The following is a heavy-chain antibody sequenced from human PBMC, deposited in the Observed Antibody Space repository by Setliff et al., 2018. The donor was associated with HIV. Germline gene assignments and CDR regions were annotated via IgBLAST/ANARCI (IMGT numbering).Heavy chain of an antibody. D-gene: IGHD3-10*01. CDR2: ISSFSEYK. CDR3: ARDQSLVGSGLIDS. J-gene: IGHJ4*02. Sequence: GGSLRLSCAASGFTFSNAWMSWVRQAPGRGLEWVSSISSFSEYKYYADSVRGRFTISRDNAKNSLYLHMDSLGAEDTALYFCARDQSLVGSGLIDSWGQGALVTVS. V-gene: IGHV3-21*01. CDR1: GFTFSNAW.